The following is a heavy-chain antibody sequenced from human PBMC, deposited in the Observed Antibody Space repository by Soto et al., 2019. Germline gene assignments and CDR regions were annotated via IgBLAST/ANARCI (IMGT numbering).Heavy chain of an antibody. CDR3: ASVRQLVGYFYYYLDV. V-gene: IGHV1-18*01. CDR1: GYTFTNYG. D-gene: IGHD6-6*01. CDR2: SGAYNGDT. J-gene: IGHJ6*03. Sequence: ASGKVSCKASGYTFTNYGITWVRQAPGQGRERMGWSGAYNGDTHDTERLQGRGTMTTDTSTSTAYMELRGLRSADPAVYYCASVRQLVGYFYYYLDVWGKGTTVNVSS.